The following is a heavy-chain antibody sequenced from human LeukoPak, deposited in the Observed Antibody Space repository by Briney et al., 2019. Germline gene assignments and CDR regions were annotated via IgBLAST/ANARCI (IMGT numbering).Heavy chain of an antibody. CDR2: IYYSGST. V-gene: IGHV4-39*07. CDR3: ARALRFLEWLPPGGDYMDV. J-gene: IGHJ6*03. CDR1: GGSISSSSYY. D-gene: IGHD3-3*01. Sequence: SETLSLTCTVSGGSISSSSYYWGWIRQPPGKGLEWIRSIYYSGSTYYNPSLKSRVTMSVDTSKNQFSLKLNSVTAADTAVYYCARALRFLEWLPPGGDYMDVWDKGTTVTVSS.